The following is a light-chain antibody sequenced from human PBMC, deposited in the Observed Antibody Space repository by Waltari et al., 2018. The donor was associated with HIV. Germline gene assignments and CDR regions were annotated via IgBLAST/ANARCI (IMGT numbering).Light chain of an antibody. Sequence: QSALTQPPSASGSPGQSVTISCPGTSSDVARHDYVSWYQQHPGKAPKRLIFEVNKRPSGVPDRFSGSKSGNTASLTVSGLQAEDEAEYSCSSYAGINPVVFGGGTKLTVL. CDR3: SSYAGINPVV. J-gene: IGLJ2*01. CDR1: SSDVARHDY. V-gene: IGLV2-8*01. CDR2: EVN.